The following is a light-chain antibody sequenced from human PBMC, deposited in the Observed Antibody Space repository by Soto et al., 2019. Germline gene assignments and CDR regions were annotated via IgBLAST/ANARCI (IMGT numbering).Light chain of an antibody. CDR1: QSINNW. Sequence: DIQMTQSPSTLSASVGDRVTITCRASQSINNWLAWYQQKPGKAPKFLIYDASNLESGVPSRFSGSASGTEFTLTISNLQPDDFATYYCQQYYSYPRTFGQGTKVDTK. J-gene: IGKJ1*01. CDR2: DAS. V-gene: IGKV1-5*01. CDR3: QQYYSYPRT.